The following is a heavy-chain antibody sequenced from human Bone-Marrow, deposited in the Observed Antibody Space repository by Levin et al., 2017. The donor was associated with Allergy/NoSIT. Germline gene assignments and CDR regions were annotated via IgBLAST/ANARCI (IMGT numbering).Heavy chain of an antibody. CDR3: AGESVYYGSGCWIDC. CDR2: IYYPGNT. D-gene: IGHD3-10*01. Sequence: SETLSLTCTVSGASVSSSGFYWTWIRQYPGKGLEWIGHIYYPGNTSYNPSLKSRVSISEDRSKNQFSLKLDSVTATDTAVYYCAGESVYYGSGCWIDCWGQGTLVTVSS. V-gene: IGHV4-31*02. CDR1: GASVSSSGFY. J-gene: IGHJ4*02.